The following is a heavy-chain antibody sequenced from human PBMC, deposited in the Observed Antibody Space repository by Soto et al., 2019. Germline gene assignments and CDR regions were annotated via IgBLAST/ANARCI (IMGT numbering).Heavy chain of an antibody. D-gene: IGHD2-15*01. Sequence: QITLKESGPTLVNPTQTLTLTCIFSGFSLSTSEVGVAWIRQSPGKALEWLALMYWDGDKRYSPFLKSRLTIPKDPSKNQVVRTMTNMDPADTGTYHCAHKGGRGAGMDVWGQGTTVTVSS. V-gene: IGHV2-5*02. CDR2: MYWDGDK. CDR1: GFSLSTSEVG. CDR3: AHKGGRGAGMDV. J-gene: IGHJ6*02.